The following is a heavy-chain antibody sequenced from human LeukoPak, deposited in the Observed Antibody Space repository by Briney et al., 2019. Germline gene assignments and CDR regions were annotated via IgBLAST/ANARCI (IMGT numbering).Heavy chain of an antibody. Sequence: GGSLRLSCAVSGFTFSSYAMHWVRQAPGKGLEWVAVISYDGSNKYYADSVKGRFTISRDNAKNTLYVQMNSLRAEDTAVYYCARMGHDILVPSGMDVWGQGTTVTVSS. CDR2: ISYDGSNK. CDR1: GFTFSSYA. CDR3: ARMGHDILVPSGMDV. D-gene: IGHD1-1*01. J-gene: IGHJ6*02. V-gene: IGHV3-30-3*01.